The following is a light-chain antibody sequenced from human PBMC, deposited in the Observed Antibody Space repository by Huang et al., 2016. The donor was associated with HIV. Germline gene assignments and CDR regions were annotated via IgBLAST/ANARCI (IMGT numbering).Light chain of an antibody. V-gene: IGKV4-1*01. CDR2: WAA. J-gene: IGKJ4*01. CDR3: QQYFETPLT. CDR1: QTILYSSKNKNY. Sequence: DIVMTQSPDSLAVSLGERATVNGKSSQTILYSSKNKNYLAWYQQKPGQPPKLLIYWAATLESGVPDRVSGSGSGTDFTLTISSLQAEDVAVYYCQQYFETPLTFGGGTKVEIK.